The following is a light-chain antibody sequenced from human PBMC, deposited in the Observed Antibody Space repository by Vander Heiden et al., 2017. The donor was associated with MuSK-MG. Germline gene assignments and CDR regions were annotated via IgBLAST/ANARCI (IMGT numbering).Light chain of an antibody. CDR2: WAS. V-gene: IGKV4-1*01. J-gene: IGKJ4*01. CDR3: QQYDSAPHLT. CDR1: QSVLYSSNNKNY. Sequence: DIVMTQSPDSLAVSLGERATINCKSSQSVLYSSNNKNYLAWYQQKPGQPPKLLIYWASTRESGVPDRFSGSGSGTDFTLTISSLQAEDVAVYYCQQYDSAPHLTFGGGTKVEIK.